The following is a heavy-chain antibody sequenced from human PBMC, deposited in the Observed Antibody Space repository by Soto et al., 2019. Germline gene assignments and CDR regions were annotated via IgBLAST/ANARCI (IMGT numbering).Heavy chain of an antibody. V-gene: IGHV3-74*01. CDR1: GFTFSGRS. CDR3: ARGWFGPDV. D-gene: IGHD3-10*01. J-gene: IGHJ6*04. CDR2: IDNAGTDS. Sequence: EVQLVESGGGLVQPGGSLRLSCAASGFTFSGRSMHWVRQAPGKGLVWVSGIDNAGTDSTYADSVKGRFTSSRDNAKNTLYLQMNSLGGEDTAVYYCARGWFGPDVWGKGTTVTVSS.